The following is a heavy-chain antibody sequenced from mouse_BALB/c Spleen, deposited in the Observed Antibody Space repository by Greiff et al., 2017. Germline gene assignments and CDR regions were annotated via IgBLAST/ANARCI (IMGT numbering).Heavy chain of an antibody. V-gene: IGHV5-17*02. Sequence: DVHLVESGGGLVQPGGSRKLSCAASGFTFSSFGMHWVRQAPENGLEWVAYISSGSSTIYYADTVKGRFTISRDNPKNTLFLQMTSLRSEDTAMYYCARSMITTDYYAMDYWGQGTSVTVSS. CDR1: GFTFSSFG. D-gene: IGHD2-4*01. CDR2: ISSGSSTI. J-gene: IGHJ4*01. CDR3: ARSMITTDYYAMDY.